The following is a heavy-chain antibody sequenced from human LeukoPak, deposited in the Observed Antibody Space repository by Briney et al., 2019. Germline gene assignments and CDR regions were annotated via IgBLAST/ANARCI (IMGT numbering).Heavy chain of an antibody. J-gene: IGHJ4*02. CDR3: ARNRDGYNSFDY. V-gene: IGHV4-59*01. Sequence: SETLSLTCTVSGCSIIRYYWSWIRPPPGKGLEWIGYIYYSGSTNYNPSLKSRVTISVDTSKIQFSLKLSSVTAADTAVYYCARNRDGYNSFDYWGQGTLVTVSS. D-gene: IGHD5-24*01. CDR1: GCSIIRYY. CDR2: IYYSGST.